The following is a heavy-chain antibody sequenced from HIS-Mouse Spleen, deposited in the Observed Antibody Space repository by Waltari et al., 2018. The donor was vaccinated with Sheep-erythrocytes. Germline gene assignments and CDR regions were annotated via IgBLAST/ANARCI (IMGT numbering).Heavy chain of an antibody. CDR1: GGSISSSSYY. CDR3: ARVPPGYYDFWSGPTGPRWFDP. CDR2: IYYSGST. Sequence: QLQLQESGPGLVKPSATLSLTCPVPGGSISSSSYYWGWIRQPPGKGREWIGSIYYSGSTYYNPSLKSRVTISVDTSKNQFSLKLSSVTAADTAVYYCARVPPGYYDFWSGPTGPRWFDPWGQETLVTVSS. V-gene: IGHV4-39*07. D-gene: IGHD3-3*01. J-gene: IGHJ5*02.